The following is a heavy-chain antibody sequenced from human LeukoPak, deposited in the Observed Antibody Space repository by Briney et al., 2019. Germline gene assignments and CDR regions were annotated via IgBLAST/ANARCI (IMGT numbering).Heavy chain of an antibody. Sequence: SQTLSLTCTVSGGSISSGSYYWSWIRQPAGKGLEWTGRIYTSGSTNYNPSLKSRVTISVDTSKNQFSLKLNSVTAADTAVYYCAGSGSYYNFDYWGQGTLVTVSS. CDR1: GGSISSGSYY. D-gene: IGHD3-10*01. V-gene: IGHV4-61*02. J-gene: IGHJ4*02. CDR2: IYTSGST. CDR3: AGSGSYYNFDY.